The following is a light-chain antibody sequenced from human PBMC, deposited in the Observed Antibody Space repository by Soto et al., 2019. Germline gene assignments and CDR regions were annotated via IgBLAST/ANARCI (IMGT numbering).Light chain of an antibody. CDR1: SGHNSYA. V-gene: IGLV4-69*01. Sequence: QLVLTQPPSASASLGASVKLTCTLSSGHNSYAIAWHQQQPEKGPRYLMKLNSDGSHSKGDGIPDRFSGSSSGAGRYLTIASLQSEDEAYYYCQTWSTDIRVFGGGTKLTVL. CDR2: LNSDGSH. J-gene: IGLJ3*02. CDR3: QTWSTDIRV.